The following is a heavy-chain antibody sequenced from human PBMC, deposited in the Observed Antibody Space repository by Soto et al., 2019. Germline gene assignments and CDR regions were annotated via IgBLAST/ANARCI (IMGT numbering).Heavy chain of an antibody. J-gene: IGHJ2*01. CDR1: GGTFSSQT. Sequence: QEQLVQSGAAVKKNGYSVRVYCKASGGTFSSQTFSWVRQAPGQGREWMGRIIPALGTATYAQKFQGRVTITADESASTDYMELNSLRSEDTAVYYCALPDYGVYWDFERWGRGALVTVSS. D-gene: IGHD4-17*01. CDR3: ALPDYGVYWDFER. V-gene: IGHV1-69*08. CDR2: IIPALGTA.